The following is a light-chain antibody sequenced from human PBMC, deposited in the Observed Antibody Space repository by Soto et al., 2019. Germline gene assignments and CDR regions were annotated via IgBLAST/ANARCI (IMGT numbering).Light chain of an antibody. CDR3: VSSTNPGIYV. V-gene: IGLV2-14*03. J-gene: IGLJ1*01. CDR1: SRDVTDSDS. CDR2: DFT. Sequence: QSVLTQPASVSGSPGQSVTISCAGASRDVTDSDSVSWYQHRPGEAPELKILDFTYRPSGVSDRLSGSLSADTASLSTSGLRLEDEGYYYCVSSTNPGIYVFGPGTKLTVL.